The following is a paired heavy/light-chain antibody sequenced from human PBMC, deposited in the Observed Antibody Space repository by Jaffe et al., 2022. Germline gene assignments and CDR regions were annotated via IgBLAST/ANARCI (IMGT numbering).Light chain of an antibody. CDR2: AAS. Sequence: DIQMTQSPSSLSASVGDRVTITCRASQSISSYLNWYQQKPGKAPKLLIYAASSLQSGVPSRFSGSGSGTDFTLTISSLQPEDFATYYCQQSYSTSTTFGQGTKVEIK. J-gene: IGKJ1*01. V-gene: IGKV1-39*01. CDR1: QSISSY. CDR3: QQSYSTSTT.
Heavy chain of an antibody. D-gene: IGHD2-15*01. CDR1: GFTFSSYS. V-gene: IGHV3-21*01. J-gene: IGHJ3*02. CDR3: ARELGVVAAIRVDAFDI. CDR2: ISSSSSYI. Sequence: EVQLVESGGGLVKPGGSLRLSCAASGFTFSSYSMNWVRQAPGKGLEWVSSISSSSSYIYYADSVKGRFTISRDNAKNSLYLQMNSLRAEDTAVYYCARELGVVAAIRVDAFDIWGQGTMVTVSS.